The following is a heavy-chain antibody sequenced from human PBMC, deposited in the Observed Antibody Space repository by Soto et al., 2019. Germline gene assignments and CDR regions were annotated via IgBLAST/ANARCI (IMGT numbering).Heavy chain of an antibody. CDR2: IYYSGST. J-gene: IGHJ5*02. Sequence: SETLSLTCTVSGGSISSYYWSWIRQPPGKGLEWIGYIYYSGSTNYNPSLKSRVTIPVDTSKNQFSLKLSSVTAADTAVYYCARTGVYSNYDWFDPWGQGTLVTVSS. CDR1: GGSISSYY. D-gene: IGHD4-4*01. CDR3: ARTGVYSNYDWFDP. V-gene: IGHV4-59*01.